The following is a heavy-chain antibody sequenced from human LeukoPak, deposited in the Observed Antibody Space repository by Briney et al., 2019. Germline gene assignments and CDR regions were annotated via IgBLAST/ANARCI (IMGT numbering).Heavy chain of an antibody. J-gene: IGHJ4*02. V-gene: IGHV3-23*01. Sequence: AGGSLRLSCAASGFTFNAYAMTWVRQAPGKGLEWVSSISGSGDDTYYADSVNGRFTISRDNSKNTLYLQMNSLRAEDTAVYYCAKDSRIAAAGTDYWGQGTLVTVSS. CDR2: ISGSGDDT. CDR1: GFTFNAYA. D-gene: IGHD6-13*01. CDR3: AKDSRIAAAGTDY.